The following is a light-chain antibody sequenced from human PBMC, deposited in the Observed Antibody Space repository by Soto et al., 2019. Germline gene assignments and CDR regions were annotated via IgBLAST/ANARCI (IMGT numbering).Light chain of an antibody. CDR2: EVT. CDR1: SSDVGGYNY. Sequence: QSVLTQPPSASGSPGQSVTISCTRTSSDVGGYNYVSWYQQHPGKAPKLMIYEVTKRPSGVPDRFSGSKSGNTASLTVSGLQAEDEADYYCNSYAGSNNFVVFGGGTKLTVL. V-gene: IGLV2-8*01. J-gene: IGLJ2*01. CDR3: NSYAGSNNFVV.